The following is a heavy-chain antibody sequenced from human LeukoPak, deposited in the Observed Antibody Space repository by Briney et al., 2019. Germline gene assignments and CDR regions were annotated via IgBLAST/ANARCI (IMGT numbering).Heavy chain of an antibody. D-gene: IGHD1-14*01. V-gene: IGHV1-2*04. CDR1: GYTFTGYY. CDR3: ARVDNPNGMDV. Sequence: ASVTVSCKASGYTFTGYYMHWVRQAPGQGLEWMGWINPNSGGTNYAQRFQGWVTMTRDTSISTAYMELSRLRSDDTAVYYCARVDNPNGMDVWGQGTTVTVSS. CDR2: INPNSGGT. J-gene: IGHJ6*02.